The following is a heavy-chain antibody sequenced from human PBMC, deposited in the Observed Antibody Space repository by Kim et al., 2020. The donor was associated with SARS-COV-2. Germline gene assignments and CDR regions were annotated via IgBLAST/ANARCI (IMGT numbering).Heavy chain of an antibody. V-gene: IGHV7-4-1*02. D-gene: IGHD6-13*01. Sequence: ASVKVSCKASGYTFTSYAMNWVRQAPGQGLEWMGWINTNTGNPTYAQGFTGRFVFSLDTSVSTAYLQISSLKAEDTAVYYCAREKGIAAAASSPAYYYYGMDVWGQGTTVTVSS. CDR3: AREKGIAAAASSPAYYYYGMDV. CDR2: INTNTGNP. J-gene: IGHJ6*02. CDR1: GYTFTSYA.